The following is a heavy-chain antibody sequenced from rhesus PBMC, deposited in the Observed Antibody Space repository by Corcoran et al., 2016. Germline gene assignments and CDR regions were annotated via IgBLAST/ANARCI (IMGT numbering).Heavy chain of an antibody. Sequence: QVQLQESGPGLVKPSEPLSLTCAVSGGSISSNSWRWLRRAPGKGLEWIGRIYGSCGSTDYNPSLKSRVTISPDTSKNQFSLKLSSGTAADTAVYYCARGSTQESLDVWGRGVLVTVSS. V-gene: IGHV4-160*01. CDR3: ARGSTQESLDV. D-gene: IGHD2-39*02. CDR2: IYGSCGST. CDR1: GGSISSNS. J-gene: IGHJ5-2*02.